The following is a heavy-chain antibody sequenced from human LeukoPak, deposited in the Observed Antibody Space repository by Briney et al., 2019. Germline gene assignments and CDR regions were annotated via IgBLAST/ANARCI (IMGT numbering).Heavy chain of an antibody. CDR1: GYTLTELS. CDR3: ATPMMSSFTGPALGMDIGLGY. Sequence: GASVKVSCKVSGYTLTELSMHWVRQAPGKGLEWMGGFDPEDGETIYAQKFQGRVTMTEDTSTDTAYMELSSLRSEDTAVYYCATPMMSSFTGPALGMDIGLGYWGQGTLVTVSS. V-gene: IGHV1-24*01. J-gene: IGHJ4*02. CDR2: FDPEDGET. D-gene: IGHD5-24*01.